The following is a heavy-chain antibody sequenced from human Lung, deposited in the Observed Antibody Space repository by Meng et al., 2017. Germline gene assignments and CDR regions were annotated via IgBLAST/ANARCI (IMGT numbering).Heavy chain of an antibody. CDR3: ARVDSGSGSYYDY. V-gene: IGHV1-2*02. Sequence: QVQVVRYGAEVERSGGSVRVSCKSFVYTFGDNYMHWVRQAPGEGLEWMGWISPNSGFTNYAQKFQGRVTMTSDTSISTAYMELSRLRSDDTAVYYCARVDSGSGSYYDYWGQGTLVTVSS. D-gene: IGHD3-10*01. CDR1: VYTFGDNY. J-gene: IGHJ4*02. CDR2: ISPNSGFT.